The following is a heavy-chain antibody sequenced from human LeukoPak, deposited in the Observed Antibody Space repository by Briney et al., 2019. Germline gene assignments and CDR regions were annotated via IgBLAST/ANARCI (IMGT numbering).Heavy chain of an antibody. CDR1: GGSISSYY. CDR3: ARERTYYDILTGYYQNWFDP. J-gene: IGHJ5*02. V-gene: IGHV4-4*07. Sequence: SETLSLTCTVSGGSISSYYWSWIRQPAGKGLEWIGRIYTSGSTNYNPSLKSRVTMSVDTSKNQFSLKLSSVTAADTAVYYCARERTYYDILTGYYQNWFDPWGQGTLVTVSS. D-gene: IGHD3-9*01. CDR2: IYTSGST.